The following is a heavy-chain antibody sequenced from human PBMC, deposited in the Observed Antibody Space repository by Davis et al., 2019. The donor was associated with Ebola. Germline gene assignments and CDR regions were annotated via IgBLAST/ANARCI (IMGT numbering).Heavy chain of an antibody. CDR3: AGTGDLDY. J-gene: IGHJ4*02. CDR2: IYYSGST. V-gene: IGHV4-39*01. D-gene: IGHD7-27*01. Sequence: MPSETLSLTCTVSGGSISSSGFYWTWIRQPPGKGLEWIGSIYYSGSTHYNPSLKSPVTISVDTSKNQFSLKLTSVAAADTAVYYCAGTGDLDYWGQGTLVTVSS. CDR1: GGSISSSGFY.